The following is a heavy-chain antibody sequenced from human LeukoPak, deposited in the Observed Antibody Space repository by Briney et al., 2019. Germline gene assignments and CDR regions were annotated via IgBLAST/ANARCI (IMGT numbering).Heavy chain of an antibody. CDR2: INHGGST. J-gene: IGHJ4*02. CDR1: GGSFRGYY. V-gene: IGHV4-34*01. Sequence: SETLSLTCAVYGGSFRGYYWSWIRQPPGKGLEWIGEINHGGSTNYNPSLKSRVTISVDTSKNQFSLKLSSVTAADTAVYYCARFRRIAAAGTEYYFGYWGQGTLVTVSS. CDR3: ARFRRIAAAGTEYYFGY. D-gene: IGHD6-13*01.